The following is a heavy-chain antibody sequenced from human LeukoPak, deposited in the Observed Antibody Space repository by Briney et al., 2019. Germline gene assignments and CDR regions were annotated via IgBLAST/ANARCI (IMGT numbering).Heavy chain of an antibody. V-gene: IGHV4-34*01. CDR3: ARFPTYYYDSSGSKYYYYGMDV. CDR1: GGSFSGYY. D-gene: IGHD3-22*01. J-gene: IGHJ6*02. Sequence: SETLSLTCAVYGGSFSGYYWSWIRQPPGKGLEWIGEINHSGSTNYNSSLKSRVTISVDTSKNQFSLKLSSVTAADTAVYYCARFPTYYYDSSGSKYYYYGMDVWGQGTTVTVSS. CDR2: INHSGST.